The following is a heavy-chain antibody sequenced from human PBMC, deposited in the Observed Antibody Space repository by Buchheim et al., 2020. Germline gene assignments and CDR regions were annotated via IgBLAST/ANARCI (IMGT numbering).Heavy chain of an antibody. V-gene: IGHV5-51*01. CDR1: GYSFTSYW. CDR3: ARSVAGSCYSNGDCYQYFDY. Sequence: EVQLVQSGAEVKKPGESLKISCKGSGYSFTSYWIGWVRQMPGKGLEGMGIIYPGDSDTRYSPSFQGQVTISADKSISTAYPQWSSLKASDTAMYYCARSVAGSCYSNGDCYQYFDYWGQGTL. J-gene: IGHJ4*02. D-gene: IGHD2-15*01. CDR2: IYPGDSDT.